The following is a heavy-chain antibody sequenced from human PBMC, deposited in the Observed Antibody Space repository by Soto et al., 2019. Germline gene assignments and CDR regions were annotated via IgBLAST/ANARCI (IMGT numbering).Heavy chain of an antibody. V-gene: IGHV3-30*18. CDR3: AKDLVAAGDGMDV. CDR1: GFTFSSYG. CDR2: ISYDGSNK. Sequence: QVQLVESGGGVVQPGRSLRLSCAASGFTFSSYGMHWVGQAPGKGLEWVAVISYDGSNKYYADSVKGRFTISRDNSKNTLYLQMNSLRAEDTAVYYCAKDLVAAGDGMDVWGQGTTVTVSS. D-gene: IGHD6-13*01. J-gene: IGHJ6*02.